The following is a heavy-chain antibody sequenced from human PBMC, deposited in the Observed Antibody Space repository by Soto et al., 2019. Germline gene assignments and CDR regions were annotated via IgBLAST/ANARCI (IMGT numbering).Heavy chain of an antibody. CDR3: ARDDPFSSSSIYSSSRNWFDP. V-gene: IGHV1-69*13. Sequence: SVKVSCKVSGGTFSSYAISWVRQAPGQGLEWMGGIIPIFGTANYAQKFQGRVTITADESTSTAYMELSSLRSEDTAVYYCARDDPFSSSSIYSSSRNWFDPWGQGTLVTVSS. CDR2: IIPIFGTA. J-gene: IGHJ5*02. D-gene: IGHD6-13*01. CDR1: GGTFSSYA.